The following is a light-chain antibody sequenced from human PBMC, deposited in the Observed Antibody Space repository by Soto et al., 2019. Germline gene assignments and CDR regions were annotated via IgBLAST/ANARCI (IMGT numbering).Light chain of an antibody. Sequence: EIVMTQSPATLSVSPGERATLSCRASQSVSSNLAWYQQKPGQAPRLLIYGASTRATGIPATFSGSGSGTEFTLTISSLQSEDFAVYYCQQYNNWPRTFGQGTKLELK. J-gene: IGKJ2*01. CDR2: GAS. CDR3: QQYNNWPRT. V-gene: IGKV3-15*01. CDR1: QSVSSN.